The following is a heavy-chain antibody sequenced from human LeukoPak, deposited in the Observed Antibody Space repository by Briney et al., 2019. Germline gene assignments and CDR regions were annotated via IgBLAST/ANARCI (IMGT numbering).Heavy chain of an antibody. J-gene: IGHJ4*02. CDR1: GYTFTSYG. Sequence: GASVKVSCKASGYTFTSYGISWVRQAPGQGLEWMGWISAYSGNTNYAQKLQGRVTMTTDTSTSTAYMELRSLRSGDTAVYYCARDPGYYDSRADFDYWGQGTLVTVSS. CDR3: ARDPGYYDSRADFDY. CDR2: ISAYSGNT. D-gene: IGHD3-22*01. V-gene: IGHV1-18*01.